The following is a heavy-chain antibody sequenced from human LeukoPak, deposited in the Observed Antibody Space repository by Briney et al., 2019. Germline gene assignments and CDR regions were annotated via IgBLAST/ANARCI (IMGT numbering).Heavy chain of an antibody. D-gene: IGHD2-2*01. Sequence: PSETLSLTCTVSGGSISSYYWSWIRQPPGKGLEWIGYIYYSGSTYYNPSLKSRVTISVDTSKNQFSLKLSSVTAADTAVYYCARGEPAAMREFDYWGQGTLVTVSS. CDR1: GGSISSYY. V-gene: IGHV4-30-4*08. J-gene: IGHJ4*02. CDR2: IYYSGST. CDR3: ARGEPAAMREFDY.